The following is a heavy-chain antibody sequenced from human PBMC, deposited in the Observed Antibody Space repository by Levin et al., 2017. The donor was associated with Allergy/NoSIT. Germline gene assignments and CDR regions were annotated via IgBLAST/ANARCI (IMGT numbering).Heavy chain of an antibody. CDR2: INSDASAK. CDR1: GFGFSHYW. J-gene: IGHJ4*02. D-gene: IGHD2-21*02. CDR3: ADSDSC. Sequence: PGGSLRLSCAASGFGFSHYWMSWVRQAPGKGLEWVASINSDASAKYYVDSVKGRFTISRDNAKNSLVLQMNSLRVEDTAVCYCADSDSCWGQGTLVTVSS. V-gene: IGHV3-7*02.